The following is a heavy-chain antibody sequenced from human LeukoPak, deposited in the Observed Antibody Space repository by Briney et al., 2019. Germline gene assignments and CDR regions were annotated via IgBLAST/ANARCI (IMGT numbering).Heavy chain of an antibody. J-gene: IGHJ1*01. CDR2: INHSGST. D-gene: IGHD3-10*01. CDR3: ARMNAYYYGSGSYRYFQH. CDR1: GGSISSSNW. V-gene: IGHV4-4*02. Sequence: SETLSLTCAVSGGSISSSNWWNWVRQTPGKGLEWIGEINHSGSTNYNPSLKSRVTISVDTSKNQFSLKLSSVTAADTAVYYCARMNAYYYGSGSYRYFQHWGQGTLVTVSS.